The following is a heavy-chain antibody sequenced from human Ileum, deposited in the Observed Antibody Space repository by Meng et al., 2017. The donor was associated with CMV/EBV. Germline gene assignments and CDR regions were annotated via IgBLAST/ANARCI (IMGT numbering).Heavy chain of an antibody. J-gene: IGHJ1*01. V-gene: IGHV3-11*01. CDR3: ARSTLEIFDSSGHSQ. Sequence: GESLKISCSASGFTFSDSYMTWIRKGPGKGLECLAYISSRCSSIFYTDSVKGRFTIYRDNAKSSLYLEMNNVKVEDTAVYYCARSTLEIFDSSGHSQWGQGTLVTVSS. CDR2: ISSRCSSI. CDR1: GFTFSDSY. D-gene: IGHD3-22*01.